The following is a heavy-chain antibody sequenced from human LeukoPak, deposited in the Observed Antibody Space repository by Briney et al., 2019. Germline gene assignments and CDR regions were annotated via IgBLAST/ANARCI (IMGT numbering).Heavy chain of an antibody. J-gene: IGHJ6*03. Sequence: GGSLRLSCAASGFTFSSWSMNWVRQAPGKGLEWVSAISSDSSYIYYADSVRGRFTISRDNANNSLYLQMSSLRAEDTAVYYCARIRDFGASYHYFYMDVWGKGTTVTVSS. CDR1: GFTFSSWS. V-gene: IGHV3-21*01. CDR2: ISSDSSYI. CDR3: ARIRDFGASYHYFYMDV. D-gene: IGHD4-17*01.